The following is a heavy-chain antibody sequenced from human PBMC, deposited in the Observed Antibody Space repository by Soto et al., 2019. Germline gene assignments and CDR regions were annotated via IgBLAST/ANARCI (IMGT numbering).Heavy chain of an antibody. CDR3: AKDEGVVVPAASGY. CDR1: GFTFSNYA. Sequence: EVQLVESGGGLVQPGGSLKLSCAASGFTFSNYAMTWVRQAPGKWLEWVSAISGSGGSTYYADSVKGRFTISRDNSQNTLYLQMFSLRAEDTAVYYCAKDEGVVVPAASGYWSQGTLLTVSS. J-gene: IGHJ4*02. V-gene: IGHV3-23*04. D-gene: IGHD2-2*01. CDR2: ISGSGGST.